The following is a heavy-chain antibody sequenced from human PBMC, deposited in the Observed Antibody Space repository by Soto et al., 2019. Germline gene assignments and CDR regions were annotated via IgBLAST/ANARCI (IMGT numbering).Heavy chain of an antibody. CDR2: ISYDGSNK. D-gene: IGHD6-13*01. J-gene: IGHJ4*02. CDR3: ARVTAAAATAYFDY. CDR1: GFTFSTYA. V-gene: IGHV3-30-3*01. Sequence: GGSLRLSCAASGFTFSTYAMQWVRQAPGKGLEWVAVISYDGSNKYYADSVKGRFTISRDNSKNTLYLQMNSLRAEDTAVYYCARVTAAAATAYFDYWGQGTLVTVSS.